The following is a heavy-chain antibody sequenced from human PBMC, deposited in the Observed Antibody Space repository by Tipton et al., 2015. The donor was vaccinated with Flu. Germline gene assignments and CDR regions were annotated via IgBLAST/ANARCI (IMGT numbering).Heavy chain of an antibody. D-gene: IGHD3-10*01. CDR1: GYTFTSYG. CDR3: ARVVGITMVRGVKNWYFDL. Sequence: QVQLVQSGAEVKKPGASVKVSCKASGYTFTSYGISWVRQAPGQGLEWMGWISAYNGNTNYAQKLQGRVTMTTDTSTSTAYMELRSLRSDDTAVYYCARVVGITMVRGVKNWYFDLWGRGTLVTVSS. V-gene: IGHV1-18*01. J-gene: IGHJ2*01. CDR2: ISAYNGNT.